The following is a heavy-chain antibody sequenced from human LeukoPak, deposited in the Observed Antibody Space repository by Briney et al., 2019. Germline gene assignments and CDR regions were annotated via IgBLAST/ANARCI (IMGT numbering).Heavy chain of an antibody. V-gene: IGHV1-46*01. CDR2: INPSGGST. Sequence: ASVKVSCKASGYAFTNYYMHWVRQAPGQGLELVGIINPSGGSTNYALKFQGRVTMTRDTSTSTVYMELSSLRSDDTAVYYCARGSSYYDSVGFAVYWGQGTLVTVSS. CDR1: GYAFTNYY. CDR3: ARGSSYYDSVGFAVY. D-gene: IGHD3-22*01. J-gene: IGHJ4*02.